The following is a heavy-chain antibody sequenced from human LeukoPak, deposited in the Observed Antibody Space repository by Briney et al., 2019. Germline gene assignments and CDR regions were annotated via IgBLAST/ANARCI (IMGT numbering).Heavy chain of an antibody. CDR3: AISGYSYGPFDY. J-gene: IGHJ4*02. D-gene: IGHD5-18*01. V-gene: IGHV4-30-4*01. CDR2: IYYSGST. Sequence: SETLSLTCTVSGGSISRGDYYWSWIRQPPGKGLEWIGYIYYSGSTYYNPSLKSRVTISVDTSKNQFSLKLSSVTAADTAVYYCAISGYSYGPFDYWGQGTLVTVSS. CDR1: GGSISRGDYY.